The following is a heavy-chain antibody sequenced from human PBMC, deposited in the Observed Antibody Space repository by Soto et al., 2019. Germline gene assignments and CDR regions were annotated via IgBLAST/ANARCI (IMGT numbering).Heavy chain of an antibody. CDR1: GFTFSSYG. CDR3: AKSGETYYYDSSGTYFDY. D-gene: IGHD3-22*01. J-gene: IGHJ4*02. Sequence: GGSLRLSCAASGFTFSSYGMHWVRQAPGKGLEWVAVISYDGSNKYCADSVKGRFTISRDNSKNTLYLQMNSLRAEDTAVYYCAKSGETYYYDSSGTYFDYWGQGTLVTVSS. CDR2: ISYDGSNK. V-gene: IGHV3-30*18.